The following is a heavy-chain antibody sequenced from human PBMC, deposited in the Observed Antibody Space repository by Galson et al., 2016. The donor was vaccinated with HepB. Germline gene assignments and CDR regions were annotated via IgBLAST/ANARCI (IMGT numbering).Heavy chain of an antibody. Sequence: SETLSLTCAVYGGSFSNYYWSWIRQPPGKGLEWIGEINHSGSTNYNPSLKSRVTISVDTSKKQFSLKVSSVTAADTAVYYCATSSVVPPALTGYYYYGLDVWGPGTSATVSS. CDR2: INHSGST. CDR1: GGSFSNYY. CDR3: ATSSVVPPALTGYYYYGLDV. D-gene: IGHD2-2*01. V-gene: IGHV4-34*01. J-gene: IGHJ6*02.